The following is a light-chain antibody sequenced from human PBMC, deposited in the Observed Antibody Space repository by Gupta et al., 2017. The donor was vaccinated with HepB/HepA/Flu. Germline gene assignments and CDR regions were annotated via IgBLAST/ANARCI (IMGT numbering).Light chain of an antibody. CDR1: QSLRSSY. CDR2: DAS. V-gene: IGKV3D-20*01. CDR3: QHEDRSPGT. Sequence: EIVFTQSAATLSFSPGEGATLSCGASQSLRSSYLAWFQQNHGHAPRLLIYDASRRATGIPDRFSGSGSGTEFTLTISRLEPEEFAVYYCQHEDRSPGTFGQGTKVEIK. J-gene: IGKJ2*01.